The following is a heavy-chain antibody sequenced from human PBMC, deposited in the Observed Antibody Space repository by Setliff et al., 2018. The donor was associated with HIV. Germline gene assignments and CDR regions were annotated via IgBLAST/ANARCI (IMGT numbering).Heavy chain of an antibody. V-gene: IGHV5-51*01. CDR3: ARPREFYYDSSGGSCSHYFDY. D-gene: IGHD3-22*01. Sequence: GESLKISCKGSRCSFSTYWIGWVRQMPGKGLEWMGIIYPGDSDTRYSPSFQGQVTISADKSISTAYLQWSSLKASDTAMYYCARPREFYYDSSGGSCSHYFDYWGPGTLVTVSS. J-gene: IGHJ4*02. CDR2: IYPGDSDT. CDR1: RCSFSTYW.